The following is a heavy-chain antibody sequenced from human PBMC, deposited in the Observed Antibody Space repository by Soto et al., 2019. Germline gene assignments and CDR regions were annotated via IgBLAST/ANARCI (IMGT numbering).Heavy chain of an antibody. Sequence: EVQLLESGGRLVQPGGSLRLSCAASGFTFSSYAMSWVRQAPGRGLEWVSSFSGSGDSTYYADSVKGRFTISRDNSKNMLYFELNSLRAEDTALYYCVSDRLASVVIEGTFYWGQGTLVTVSS. J-gene: IGHJ4*02. CDR1: GFTFSSYA. CDR3: VSDRLASVVIEGTFY. D-gene: IGHD2-15*01. CDR2: FSGSGDST. V-gene: IGHV3-23*01.